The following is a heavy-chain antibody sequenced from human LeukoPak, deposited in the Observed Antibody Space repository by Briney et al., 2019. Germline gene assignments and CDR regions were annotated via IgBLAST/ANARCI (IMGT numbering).Heavy chain of an antibody. J-gene: IGHJ4*02. CDR3: TRKGSQWDFLVDY. V-gene: IGHV3-23*01. CDR2: ISGSGGST. CDR1: GFTFSSYG. Sequence: PAGGSLRLSCAASGFTFSSYGMSWVRQAPGKGLEWVSAISGSGGSTYYADSVKGRFTISRDNAKNSLYLQMNSLRTEDTAVYYCTRKGSQWDFLVDYWGQGTRVAVSP. D-gene: IGHD2/OR15-2a*01.